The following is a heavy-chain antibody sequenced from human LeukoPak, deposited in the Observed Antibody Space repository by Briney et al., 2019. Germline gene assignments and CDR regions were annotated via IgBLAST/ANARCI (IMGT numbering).Heavy chain of an antibody. CDR2: ISSSSSYI. J-gene: IGHJ6*03. CDR3: ARERKGLNYYYYMDV. CDR1: GFTFSRYG. V-gene: IGHV3-21*01. D-gene: IGHD3/OR15-3a*01. Sequence: PGGTLRLSCAASGFTFSRYGMTWVRQAPGKGLEWVSSISSSSSYIYYADSVKGRFTISRDNAKNSLYLQMNSLRAEDTAVYYCARERKGLNYYYYMDVWGKGTTVTVSS.